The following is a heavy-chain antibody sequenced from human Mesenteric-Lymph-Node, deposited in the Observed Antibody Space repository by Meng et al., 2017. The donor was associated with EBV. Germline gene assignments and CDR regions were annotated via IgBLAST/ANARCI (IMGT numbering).Heavy chain of an antibody. CDR3: ARSTNENNYDGSAYSV. Sequence: QVQLVESGGXXVKPGXSLRLAGAASGFTFSDYYMSWIRQAPGEGLEWVAYISSSGRTIYYADSVKGRFTISRDNAKNSLYLQMNSLRAGDTAVYYCARSTNENNYDGSAYSVWGQGTLVTVSS. CDR1: GFTFSDYY. CDR2: ISSSGRTI. J-gene: IGHJ4*02. D-gene: IGHD3-22*01. V-gene: IGHV3-11*01.